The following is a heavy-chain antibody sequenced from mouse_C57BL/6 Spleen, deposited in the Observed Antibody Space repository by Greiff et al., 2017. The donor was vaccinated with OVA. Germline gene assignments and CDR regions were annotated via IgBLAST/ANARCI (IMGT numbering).Heavy chain of an antibody. D-gene: IGHD2-3*01. CDR1: GYAFSSSW. V-gene: IGHV1-82*01. CDR3: ARWGDGYYWFAY. Sequence: VQVVESGPELVKPGASVKISCKASGYAFSSSWMNWVKQRPGKGLEWIGRIYPGDGDTNYNGKFKGKATLTADKSSSTAYMQLSSLTSEDSAVYFCARWGDGYYWFAYWGQGTLVTVSA. J-gene: IGHJ3*01. CDR2: IYPGDGDT.